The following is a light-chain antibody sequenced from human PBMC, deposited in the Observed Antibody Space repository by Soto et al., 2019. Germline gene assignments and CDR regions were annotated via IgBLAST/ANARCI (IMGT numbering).Light chain of an antibody. CDR1: QTISSW. CDR2: KAS. Sequence: DIQMTQSPSTLSASVGDRVTITCRASQTISSWLAWYQQKPGKAPSLLIYKASILEDGVPSRFRGSGSGTEFTITISSLQPDDFASYYCQLYGPSSPSSFGQGTKLQT. J-gene: IGKJ2*03. CDR3: QLYGPSSPSS. V-gene: IGKV1-5*03.